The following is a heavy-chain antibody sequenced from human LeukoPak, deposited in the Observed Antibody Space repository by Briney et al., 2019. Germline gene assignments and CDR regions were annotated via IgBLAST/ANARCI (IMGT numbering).Heavy chain of an antibody. CDR1: GGSISSYY. J-gene: IGHJ4*02. D-gene: IGHD1-26*01. CDR3: ARENSGSYREFAY. V-gene: IGHV4-4*07. CDR2: IYTSGST. Sequence: SETLSLTCTVSGGSISSYYWSWIRQPPGKGLEWIGRIYTSGSTNYNASLKSRVSMSVDTSKNQFSLKLSSVTAADTAVFYCARENSGSYREFAYWGQGTLVTVSS.